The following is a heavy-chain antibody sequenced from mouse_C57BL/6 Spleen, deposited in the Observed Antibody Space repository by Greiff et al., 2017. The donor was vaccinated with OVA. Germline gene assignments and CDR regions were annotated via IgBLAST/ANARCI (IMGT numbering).Heavy chain of an antibody. Sequence: VQLQQSGPELVKPGASVKISCKASGYSFTDYNMNWVKQSNGKSLEWIGVINPNYGTTSYNQKFKGKATLTVDQSSSTAYMQLNSLTSEDSAVYYCARTYYYGSSYDYYAMDYWGQGTSVTVSS. J-gene: IGHJ4*01. CDR2: INPNYGTT. D-gene: IGHD1-1*01. V-gene: IGHV1-39*01. CDR3: ARTYYYGSSYDYYAMDY. CDR1: GYSFTDYN.